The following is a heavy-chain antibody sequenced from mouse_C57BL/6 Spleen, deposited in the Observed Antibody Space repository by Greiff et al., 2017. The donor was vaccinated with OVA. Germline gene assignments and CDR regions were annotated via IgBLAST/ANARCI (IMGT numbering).Heavy chain of an antibody. CDR2: ISYDGSN. D-gene: IGHD2-12*01. J-gene: IGHJ2*01. V-gene: IGHV3-6*01. Sequence: ESGPGLVKPSQSLSLTCSVTGYSITSGYYWNWIRQCPGKKLEWMGYISYDGSNHYNPSLKNRNAITRDQSKKQIHLTLNPVTTEDTATNYCARDRDSYYFDYWGQGTTLTVSA. CDR3: ARDRDSYYFDY. CDR1: GYSITSGYY.